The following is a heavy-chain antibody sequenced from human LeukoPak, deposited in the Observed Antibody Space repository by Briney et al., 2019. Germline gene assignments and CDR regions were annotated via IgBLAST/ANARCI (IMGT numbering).Heavy chain of an antibody. Sequence: PGGALRLSCAASGFTFSSYSMNWVRQAPGKGLEWVSSIGSSSSYIYYADSVKGRFTISRDNAKNSLYLQMNSLRAEDTAVYYCARSMVRGVIGGAFDIWGQGTMVTVSS. V-gene: IGHV3-21*01. CDR2: IGSSSSYI. CDR1: GFTFSSYS. D-gene: IGHD3-10*01. J-gene: IGHJ3*02. CDR3: ARSMVRGVIGGAFDI.